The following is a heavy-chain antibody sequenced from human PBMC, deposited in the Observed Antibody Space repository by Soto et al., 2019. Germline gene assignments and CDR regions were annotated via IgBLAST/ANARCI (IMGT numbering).Heavy chain of an antibody. Sequence: QVQLQESGPGLVKPSQTLSLTCTVSGGSISSGGYYWSWIRQHPGKGLEWIGYIYYSGSTYYNPSLKSRVTISVDTSKIQFSLKLSSVTAADTAVYYCARVVGDIVVVPEWYFDLWGRGTLVTVSS. V-gene: IGHV4-31*03. D-gene: IGHD2-2*01. J-gene: IGHJ2*01. CDR3: ARVVGDIVVVPEWYFDL. CDR2: IYYSGST. CDR1: GGSISSGGYY.